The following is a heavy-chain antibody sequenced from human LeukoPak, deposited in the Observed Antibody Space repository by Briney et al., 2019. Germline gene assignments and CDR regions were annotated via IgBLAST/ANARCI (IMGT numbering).Heavy chain of an antibody. D-gene: IGHD2-8*01. CDR1: GGSISSYY. CDR3: ARDIVLMVYASWFDP. J-gene: IGHJ5*02. V-gene: IGHV4-4*07. Sequence: PSETLSLTCTVSGGSISSYYWSWIRQPAGKGLEWIGRIYTSGSTNYNPSLKSRVTMSVDTSKNQFSLKLSSVTAADTAVYYCARDIVLMVYASWFDPRGQGTLVTVSS. CDR2: IYTSGST.